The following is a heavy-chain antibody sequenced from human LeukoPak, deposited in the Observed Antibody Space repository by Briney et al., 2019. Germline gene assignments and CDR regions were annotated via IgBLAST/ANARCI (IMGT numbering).Heavy chain of an antibody. CDR1: GFTFSSYG. CDR2: IWYDGSNK. D-gene: IGHD4-17*01. J-gene: IGHJ4*02. Sequence: GRSLRLSCAASGFTFSSYGMHWVRQAPGKGLEWVAVIWYDGSNKYYADSVKGRFTISRDNSKNTLYLQMNSLRAEDTAVYYCARDDGLRTVDYWGQGTLVTVSS. V-gene: IGHV3-33*01. CDR3: ARDDGLRTVDY.